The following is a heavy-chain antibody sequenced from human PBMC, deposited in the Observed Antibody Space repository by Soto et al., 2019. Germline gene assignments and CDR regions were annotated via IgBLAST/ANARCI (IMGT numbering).Heavy chain of an antibody. V-gene: IGHV3-30*18. CDR1: GFTFSSYG. CDR2: ISYDGSNK. Sequence: QVQLVESGGGVVQPGRSLRLSCAASGFTFSSYGMHWVRQAPGKGLEWVAVISYDGSNKYYADSVKGRFTISRDNSKNTLYLQMNSVRAEETAVYYCAKDASDGADRGDYYYGMDVWGQGTTVTVSS. D-gene: IGHD3-22*01. CDR3: AKDASDGADRGDYYYGMDV. J-gene: IGHJ6*02.